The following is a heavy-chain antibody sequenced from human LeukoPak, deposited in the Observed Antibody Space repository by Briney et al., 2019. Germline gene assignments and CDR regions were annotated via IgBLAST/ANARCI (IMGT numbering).Heavy chain of an antibody. V-gene: IGHV3-48*03. CDR3: ARDRDFYYGSGSYYRISGWFDP. Sequence: HPGGSLRLSCAASGFIVSSSEMNWVRQAPGRGLEWVSFIASDSTIYYADSVKGRFTISRDNAKNSLYLQMNSLRAEDTAVYYCARDRDFYYGSGSYYRISGWFDPWGQGTLVTVSS. J-gene: IGHJ5*02. CDR1: GFIVSSSE. CDR2: IASDSTI. D-gene: IGHD3-10*01.